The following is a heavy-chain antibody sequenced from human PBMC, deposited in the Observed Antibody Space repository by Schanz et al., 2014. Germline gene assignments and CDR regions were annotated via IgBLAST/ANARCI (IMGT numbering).Heavy chain of an antibody. Sequence: QVQLQESGPGLVKPSQTLSLTCTVSGGSIRSGTYYWSWIRQPAGKALEWVGRVFPNGITNYNPAHKCRSTISRDTTKTQFSVTVVYQSAADTAVYYCARDTAWRLDLWGRGTLVTVSS. CDR1: GGSIRSGTYY. J-gene: IGHJ2*01. D-gene: IGHD5-18*01. CDR2: VFPNGIT. V-gene: IGHV4-61*02. CDR3: ARDTAWRLDL.